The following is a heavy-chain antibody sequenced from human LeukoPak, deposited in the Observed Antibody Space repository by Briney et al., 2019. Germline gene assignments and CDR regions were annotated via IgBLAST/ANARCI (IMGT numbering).Heavy chain of an antibody. CDR3: AVCITMIVVVPFDY. D-gene: IGHD3-22*01. CDR1: GFTFSSYA. CDR2: ISGSGGST. Sequence: PGGSLRLSCAASGFTFSSYAMSWVRQAPGKGLEWVSAISGSGGSTYYADSVKGRFTISRDNSKNTLYLQMNSLRAEDTAVYYCAVCITMIVVVPFDYWGQGTLVTVSS. J-gene: IGHJ4*02. V-gene: IGHV3-23*01.